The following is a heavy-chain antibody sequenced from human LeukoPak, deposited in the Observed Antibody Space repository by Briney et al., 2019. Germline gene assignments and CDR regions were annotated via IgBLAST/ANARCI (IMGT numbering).Heavy chain of an antibody. CDR2: ISSSSSYI. D-gene: IGHD6-19*01. V-gene: IGHV3-21*01. Sequence: GGSLRLSCAASGYTFSSYSMNWVRQAPGKGLELVSSISSSSSYIYYADSVKGRFTISRDNAKNSLYLQMNSLRAEDTAVYYCARVVVAVAGENDWGQGTLVTVSS. J-gene: IGHJ4*02. CDR1: GYTFSSYS. CDR3: ARVVVAVAGEND.